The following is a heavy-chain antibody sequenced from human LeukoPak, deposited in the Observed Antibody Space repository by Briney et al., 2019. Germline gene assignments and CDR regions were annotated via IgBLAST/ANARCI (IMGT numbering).Heavy chain of an antibody. CDR2: IYYSGST. CDR3: ARGDYGDYYFDY. D-gene: IGHD4-17*01. J-gene: IGHJ4*02. Sequence: SETLSLTCTVSGGSIGSYYWSWIRQPPGKGLEWIGYIYYSGSTNYNPSLKSRVTISVDTSKNQFSLKLSSVTAADTAVYYCARGDYGDYYFDYWGQGTLVTVSS. CDR1: GGSIGSYY. V-gene: IGHV4-59*01.